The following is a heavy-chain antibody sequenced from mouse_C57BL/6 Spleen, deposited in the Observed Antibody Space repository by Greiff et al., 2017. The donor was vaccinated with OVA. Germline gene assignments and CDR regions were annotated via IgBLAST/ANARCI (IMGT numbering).Heavy chain of an antibody. CDR3: ARSYYSNYGAMDY. V-gene: IGHV1-54*01. D-gene: IGHD2-5*01. CDR1: GYAFTNYL. CDR2: INPGSGGT. J-gene: IGHJ4*01. Sequence: QVQLKQSGAELVRPGTSVKVSCKASGYAFTNYLIEWVKQRPGQGLEWIGVINPGSGGTNYNEKFKGKATLTADKSSSTAYMQLSSLTSEDSAVYFCARSYYSNYGAMDYWGQRTSVTVSS.